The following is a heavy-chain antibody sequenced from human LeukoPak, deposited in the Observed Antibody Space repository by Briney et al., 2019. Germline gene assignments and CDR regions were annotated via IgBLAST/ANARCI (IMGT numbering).Heavy chain of an antibody. D-gene: IGHD3-10*01. Sequence: PGGSLRLSCAASGFTFSSYGMHWVRQAPGKGLEWVAVIWYDGSNKYYADSVKGRFTISRDNSKNTLYLQMNSLRAEDTAVYYCARSYGSGSYSPTNYMDVWGKGTTVNVSS. CDR1: GFTFSSYG. V-gene: IGHV3-33*01. CDR3: ARSYGSGSYSPTNYMDV. CDR2: IWYDGSNK. J-gene: IGHJ6*03.